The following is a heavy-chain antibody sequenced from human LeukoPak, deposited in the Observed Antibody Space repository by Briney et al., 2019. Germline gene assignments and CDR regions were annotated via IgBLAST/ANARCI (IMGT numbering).Heavy chain of an antibody. D-gene: IGHD3-3*01. Sequence: GGSLRLSCAASGFTFSSYAMSWVSQAPGKRLEWVSAISGSGGSTYYEDSVKGRFTISRDNSKNTLYLQMNSLRAEDTAVYYCAKGIFGVVITLDYWGQGTLVTVSS. CDR2: ISGSGGST. CDR1: GFTFSSYA. CDR3: AKGIFGVVITLDY. V-gene: IGHV3-23*01. J-gene: IGHJ4*02.